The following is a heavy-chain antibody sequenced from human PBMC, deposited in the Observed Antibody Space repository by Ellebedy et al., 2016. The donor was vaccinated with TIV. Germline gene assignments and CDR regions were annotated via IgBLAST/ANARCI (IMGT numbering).Heavy chain of an antibody. V-gene: IGHV4-59*01. CDR1: GGSISTYY. D-gene: IGHD6-13*01. Sequence: MPSETLSLTCTVSGGSISTYYWSWIRQPPGKGLECIGYMYYSGSPNYKASLRSLVTISVDTSKNLFSLKLSSVTAADTAVYYCARVRLGSRLPYYGMDVWGQGTTVTVSS. J-gene: IGHJ6*02. CDR3: ARVRLGSRLPYYGMDV. CDR2: MYYSGSP.